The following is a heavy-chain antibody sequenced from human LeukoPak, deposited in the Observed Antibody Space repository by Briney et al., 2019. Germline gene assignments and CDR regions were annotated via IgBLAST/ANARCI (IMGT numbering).Heavy chain of an antibody. Sequence: PSETLSLTCTVSGGSISNNNYYWAWIRQPPGKGLECIGSIYYSGSPYYNPSLKSRVTISVVTSKNQFSLRLSSVTAADTAVYYCATRRTAKTGFDYWGQGTLVTVSS. V-gene: IGHV4-39*01. D-gene: IGHD1-1*01. CDR3: ATRRTAKTGFDY. CDR1: GGSISNNNYY. J-gene: IGHJ4*02. CDR2: IYYSGSP.